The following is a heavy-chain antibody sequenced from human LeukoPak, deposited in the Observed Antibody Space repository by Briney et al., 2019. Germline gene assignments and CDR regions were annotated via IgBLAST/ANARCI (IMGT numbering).Heavy chain of an antibody. CDR2: IYGGGST. J-gene: IGHJ3*02. V-gene: IGHV3-53*04. D-gene: IGHD1-14*01. CDR3: ARAGPYDGFDI. CDR1: GFSVNSNY. Sequence: PGGSLRLSCAASGFSVNSNYMSWVRQAPGKGLEWVLVIYGGGSTYYADSVKGRFTISRHISKNTLYLQMNSLRAEDTAVYYCARAGPYDGFDIWGQGTMVTVSS.